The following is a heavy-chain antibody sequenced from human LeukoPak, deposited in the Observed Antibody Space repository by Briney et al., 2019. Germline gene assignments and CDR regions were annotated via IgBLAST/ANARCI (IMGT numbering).Heavy chain of an antibody. CDR2: ISSSGSTI. Sequence: GGSLRLSCAASGFTFSDYYMSWIRQAPGKGLERVSYISSSGSTIYYADSVKGRFTISRDNAKNSLYLQMNSLRAEDTAVYYCARDGGYCSGGSCYAHYYYYGMDVWGQGTTVTVSS. D-gene: IGHD2-15*01. CDR3: ARDGGYCSGGSCYAHYYYYGMDV. J-gene: IGHJ6*02. CDR1: GFTFSDYY. V-gene: IGHV3-11*01.